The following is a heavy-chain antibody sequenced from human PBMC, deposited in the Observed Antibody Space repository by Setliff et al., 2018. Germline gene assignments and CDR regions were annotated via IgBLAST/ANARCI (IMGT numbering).Heavy chain of an antibody. CDR2: IYTSWST. D-gene: IGHD3-3*01. Sequence: PSETLSLTCTVSGDSISSRRNYWGWFRQPAGKELEWIGQIYTSWSTIYNPSLKSRLTISLDTSKNQFSLNLSSVTAADTAVYYCARMSGFLYMDVWGKGTTVTVSS. V-gene: IGHV4-61*09. CDR3: ARMSGFLYMDV. J-gene: IGHJ6*03. CDR1: GDSISSRRNY.